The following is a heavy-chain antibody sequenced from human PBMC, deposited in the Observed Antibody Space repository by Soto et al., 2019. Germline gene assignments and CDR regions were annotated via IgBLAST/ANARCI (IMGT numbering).Heavy chain of an antibody. CDR2: IWYDGSNK. J-gene: IGHJ4*02. CDR1: GFTFSSYG. D-gene: IGHD4-17*01. Sequence: QVQLVESGGGVVQPGRSLRLSCAASGFTFSSYGMHWVRQAPGKGLEWVAVIWYDGSNKYYADSVKGRFTISRDNSKNTLYLQMNSLGAEDTAVYYCARDLAGGDYSNLPFDYWGQGTLVTVSS. CDR3: ARDLAGGDYSNLPFDY. V-gene: IGHV3-33*01.